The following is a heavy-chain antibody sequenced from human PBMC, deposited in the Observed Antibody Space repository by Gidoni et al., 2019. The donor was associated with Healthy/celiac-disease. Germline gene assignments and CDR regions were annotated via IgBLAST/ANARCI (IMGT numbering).Heavy chain of an antibody. D-gene: IGHD2-15*01. Sequence: EVQLVESGGGLVQPGGSLRLYCAASGFTFSSYEMNWVRQAPGKGLEWVSYISSSGSTIYYADSVKGRFTISRDNAKNSLYLQMNSLRAEDTAVYYCAREKEGPGGPDYWGQGTLVTVSS. CDR1: GFTFSSYE. J-gene: IGHJ4*02. CDR2: ISSSGSTI. CDR3: AREKEGPGGPDY. V-gene: IGHV3-48*03.